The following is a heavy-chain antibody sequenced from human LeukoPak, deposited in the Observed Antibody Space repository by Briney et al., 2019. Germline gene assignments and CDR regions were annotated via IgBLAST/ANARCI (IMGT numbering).Heavy chain of an antibody. CDR3: ATKQWLAPPPDS. CDR2: INTDGTVT. CDR1: GFTFSKYW. Sequence: GGSLILSCAASGFTFSKYWMLWVRQAPGKGLESVSRINTDGTVTTYADSVKGRFTVSRDNADNTMFLQMNSERDEDTAVYYCATKQWLAPPPDSWGQGTPVTVSS. J-gene: IGHJ4*02. V-gene: IGHV3-74*01. D-gene: IGHD6-19*01.